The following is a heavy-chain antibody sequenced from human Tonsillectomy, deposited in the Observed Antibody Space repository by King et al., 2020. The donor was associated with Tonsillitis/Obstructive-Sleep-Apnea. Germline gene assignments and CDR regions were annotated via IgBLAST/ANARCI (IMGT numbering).Heavy chain of an antibody. Sequence: VQLVESGAEVKKPGESLRISCQGSGFSFTLYWITWVRQMPGKGLEWMGRIDPIDSYTNYSPSFQGHVTISTDKSISTAYLQWSSLKASDTAMYYCVRVSGSYREGYYCDYWGQGTLVTVSS. CDR1: GFSFTLYW. V-gene: IGHV5-10-1*01. J-gene: IGHJ4*02. D-gene: IGHD1-26*01. CDR2: IDPIDSYT. CDR3: VRVSGSYREGYYCDY.